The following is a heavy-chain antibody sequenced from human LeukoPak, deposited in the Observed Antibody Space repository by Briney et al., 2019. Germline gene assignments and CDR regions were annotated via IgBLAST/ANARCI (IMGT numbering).Heavy chain of an antibody. CDR3: AKVRAVWELPDY. D-gene: IGHD1-26*01. J-gene: IGHJ4*02. CDR1: GFTFSSYS. CDR2: ISSMSGRYI. Sequence: PGGSLRLSCEASGFTFSSYSMTWVRQAPGKGLEWVAFISSMSGRYIYYAESLKGRFTISRDNAKNSLYLQMNSLRGEDTAVYYCAKVRAVWELPDYWGQGTLVTVSS. V-gene: IGHV3-21*04.